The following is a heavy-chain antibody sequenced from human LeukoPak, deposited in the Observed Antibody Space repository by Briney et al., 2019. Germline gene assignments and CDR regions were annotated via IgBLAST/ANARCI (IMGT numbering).Heavy chain of an antibody. CDR3: ARDDGPGFFDY. CDR2: IYYSGSS. V-gene: IGHV4-31*03. J-gene: IGHJ4*02. Sequence: SETLSLTCTVSGGSINNGGYYWSWIRQHPGKGLEWIGYIYYSGSSYYNPSLRSRVTISVDTSKNHFSLKLSSVTAADTAVYYCARDDGPGFFDYWGQGTLVTVSS. CDR1: GGSINNGGYY. D-gene: IGHD3-9*01.